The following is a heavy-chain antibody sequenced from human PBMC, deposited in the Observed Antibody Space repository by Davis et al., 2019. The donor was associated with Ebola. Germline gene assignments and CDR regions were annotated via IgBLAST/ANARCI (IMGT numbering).Heavy chain of an antibody. CDR1: GFTFSSYG. Sequence: GESLKISCAAFGFTFSSYGMHWVRQAPGKGLEWVAVISYDGSNKYYADSVKGRFTISRDNSKNTLYLQMNSLRAEDTAVYYCARANDLGYSSGWYDWFDPWGQGTLVTVSS. CDR3: ARANDLGYSSGWYDWFDP. V-gene: IGHV3-30*03. J-gene: IGHJ5*02. CDR2: ISYDGSNK. D-gene: IGHD6-19*01.